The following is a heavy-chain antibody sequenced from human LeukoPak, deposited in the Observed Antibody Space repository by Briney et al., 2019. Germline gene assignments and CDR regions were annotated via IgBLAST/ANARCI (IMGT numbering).Heavy chain of an antibody. D-gene: IGHD3-3*01. CDR2: IYYSGST. Sequence: SETLSLTCTVSGGSISSYYWSWIRQPPGKGLEWIGYIYYSGSTNYNPSLKSRVTTSVDTSKNQFSLKLSSVTAADTAVYYCARGGGIASYYDFWSGYHLPFDPWGQGTLVTVSS. V-gene: IGHV4-59*01. CDR1: GGSISSYY. J-gene: IGHJ5*02. CDR3: ARGGGIASYYDFWSGYHLPFDP.